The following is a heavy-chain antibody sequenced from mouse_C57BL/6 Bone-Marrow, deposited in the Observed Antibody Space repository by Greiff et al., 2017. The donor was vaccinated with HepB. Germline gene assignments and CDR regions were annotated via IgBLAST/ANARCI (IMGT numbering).Heavy chain of an antibody. CDR2: ISDGGSYT. Sequence: EVKVVESGGGLVKPGGSLKLSCAASGFTFSSYAMSWVRQTPEKRLEWVATISDGGSYTYYPDNVKGRFTISRDNAKNNLYLQMSHLKSEDTAMYYCARDPSMVTTLSDYWGQGTTLTVSS. CDR1: GFTFSSYA. D-gene: IGHD2-3*01. CDR3: ARDPSMVTTLSDY. V-gene: IGHV5-4*01. J-gene: IGHJ2*01.